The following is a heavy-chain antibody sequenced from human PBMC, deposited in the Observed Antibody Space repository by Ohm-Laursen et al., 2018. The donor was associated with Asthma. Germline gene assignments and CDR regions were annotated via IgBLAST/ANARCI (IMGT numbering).Heavy chain of an antibody. V-gene: IGHV3-23*01. CDR3: ASGYYYGSGSSEPGAAFDI. Sequence: SLRLSCTASGLTFSNSAMSWVRQAPGKGLEWVSSISGSGGNTYYADSVKGRFTISRDNSKNTLYLQMNSLRAEDTAVYYCASGYYYGSGSSEPGAAFDIWGQGTMVTVSS. D-gene: IGHD3-10*01. J-gene: IGHJ3*02. CDR1: GLTFSNSA. CDR2: ISGSGGNT.